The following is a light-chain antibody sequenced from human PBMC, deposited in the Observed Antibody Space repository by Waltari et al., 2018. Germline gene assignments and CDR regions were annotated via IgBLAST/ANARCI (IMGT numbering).Light chain of an antibody. J-gene: IGKJ2*01. V-gene: IGKV3-15*01. CDR2: GAS. Sequence: EIVMTQSPGTLSVSPGERATLSCRASQTTSTNLAWYQQEPGQAPRLLIFGASTRATGFPARFSGSGCGTEFTLTISSLQSEDFAVYYCQQRSNWPPMYTFGQGTKLEIK. CDR3: QQRSNWPPMYT. CDR1: QTTSTN.